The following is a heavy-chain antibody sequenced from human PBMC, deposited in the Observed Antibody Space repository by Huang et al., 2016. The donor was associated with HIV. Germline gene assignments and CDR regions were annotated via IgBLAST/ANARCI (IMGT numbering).Heavy chain of an antibody. CDR1: GGSISSHY. V-gene: IGHV4-59*11. J-gene: IGHJ4*02. D-gene: IGHD3-10*01. CDR2: INYSGST. CDR3: ARLRGSPFDY. Sequence: QVQLQESGPGLVKPSETLSLTCTVSGGSISSHYWSWLRQPPGKGLEWIGIINYSGSTNYSPSLRRRVAISVDTSKNQFSLKLSSLTAADTAVYYCARLRGSPFDYWGQGTLVTVSS.